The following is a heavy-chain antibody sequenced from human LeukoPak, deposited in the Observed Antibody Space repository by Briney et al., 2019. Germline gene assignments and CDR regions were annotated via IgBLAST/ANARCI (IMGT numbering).Heavy chain of an antibody. V-gene: IGHV3-30*02. CDR1: GFTFSSYG. J-gene: IGHJ6*02. CDR2: IRYDGSNK. CDR3: AKDDSYGSGPYGMDV. D-gene: IGHD3-10*01. Sequence: GGSLRLSCAASGFTFSSYGVHWARQAPGKGLEWVAFIRYDGSNKYYADSVKGRFTISRDNSKNTLYLQMNSLRAEDTAMYYCAKDDSYGSGPYGMDVWGQGTTVTVSS.